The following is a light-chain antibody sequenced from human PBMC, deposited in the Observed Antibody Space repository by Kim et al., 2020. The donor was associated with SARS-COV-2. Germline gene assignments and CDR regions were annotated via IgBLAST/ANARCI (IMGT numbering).Light chain of an antibody. J-gene: IGLJ2*01. CDR2: GNA. CDR1: SSNIGAGYE. V-gene: IGLV1-40*01. CDR3: QSYDTSLGGSVI. Sequence: QSVLTQPPSVSGAPGQGVTISCTGTSSNIGAGYEVEWYQHLPGTAPKLLIYGNANRPSGAPDRFSGSKSGSSASLAITGLQADDEADYYCQSYDTSLGGSVIFGGGTQLTVL.